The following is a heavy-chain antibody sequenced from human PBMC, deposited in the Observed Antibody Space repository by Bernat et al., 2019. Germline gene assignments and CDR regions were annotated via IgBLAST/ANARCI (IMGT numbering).Heavy chain of an antibody. V-gene: IGHV4-4*02. D-gene: IGHD2-15*01. CDR2: IYHSGST. J-gene: IGHJ6*02. CDR3: ADRIGYNGMDV. CDR1: GDSISSSHW. Sequence: QLQLQESGSGLVKPSQTLSLTCAVSGDSISSSHWWTWVRQPPGKGLEWIGEIYHSGSTNYNPSLKSRVTISVDKSKNQFSLKLSSVTAADSALYYCADRIGYNGMDVWGQGTTVTVSS.